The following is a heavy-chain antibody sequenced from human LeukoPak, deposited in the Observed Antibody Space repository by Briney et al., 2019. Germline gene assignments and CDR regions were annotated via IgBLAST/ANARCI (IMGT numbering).Heavy chain of an antibody. Sequence: PGGSLIPSCAASGFAFRTYTMNWVRQAPGKGLEWVSSISSSSSFISYADSLKGRFIISRDNAKNSLSLQMNSLTAEDTAVYYCARVFQGVEDAFDVWGQGTMVTVSS. V-gene: IGHV3-21*01. D-gene: IGHD3-3*01. CDR3: ARVFQGVEDAFDV. CDR1: GFAFRTYT. CDR2: ISSSSSFI. J-gene: IGHJ3*01.